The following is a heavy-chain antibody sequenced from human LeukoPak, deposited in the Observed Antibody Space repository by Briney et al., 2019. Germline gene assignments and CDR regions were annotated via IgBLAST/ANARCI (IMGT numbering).Heavy chain of an antibody. CDR3: AREGDWGYYLYYFDY. J-gene: IGHJ4*02. Sequence: GGSLRLSCAATGFTFSRYEMNWVRQAPGKGLDWVSYISSSSSTIYYADSVKGRFTISRDNAKNSLYLQMNSLRDEDTAVYYCAREGDWGYYLYYFDYWGQGTLVTVSS. CDR2: ISSSSSTI. V-gene: IGHV3-48*02. D-gene: IGHD3-22*01. CDR1: GFTFSRYE.